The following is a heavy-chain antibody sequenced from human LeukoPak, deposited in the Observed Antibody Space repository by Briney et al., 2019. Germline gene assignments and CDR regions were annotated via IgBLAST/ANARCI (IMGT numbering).Heavy chain of an antibody. D-gene: IGHD7-27*01. CDR3: ARHLLAGGSIDY. CDR2: IYTSGST. Sequence: PSETLSLTCTVSGGSISSYYWSWIRQPAGKGLEWIGRIYTSGSTYYNPSLKGRVTMSVDTSKNQFSLKLSSVTAADTAVYYCARHLLAGGSIDYWDQGTLVTVSS. CDR1: GGSISSYY. V-gene: IGHV4-4*07. J-gene: IGHJ4*02.